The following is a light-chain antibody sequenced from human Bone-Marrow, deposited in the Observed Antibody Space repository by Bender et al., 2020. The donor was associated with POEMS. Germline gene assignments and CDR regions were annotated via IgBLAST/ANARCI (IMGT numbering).Light chain of an antibody. CDR1: KIGRKS. CDR3: QVLDNFSDHWV. J-gene: IGLJ3*02. Sequence: SYVLTQPPSVSVAPGETARITCGGDKIGRKSVHWYQQKAGQAPVLVVFDDRDRPSGIPERLSGSNSGNTATLTISGVEVGDEADYYCQVLDNFSDHWVFGGGTKLTVL. V-gene: IGLV3-21*02. CDR2: DDR.